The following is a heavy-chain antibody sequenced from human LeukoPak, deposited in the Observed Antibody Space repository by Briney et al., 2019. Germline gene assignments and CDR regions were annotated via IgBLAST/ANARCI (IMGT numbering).Heavy chain of an antibody. CDR2: INPNSGGT. CDR1: GYTFTGYY. J-gene: IGHJ5*02. V-gene: IGHV1-2*02. CDR3: ARDPSGWYGTHWFDP. D-gene: IGHD6-19*01. Sequence: ASVKVSCKASGYTFTGYYMHWVRQAPGQGLEWMGWINPNSGGTNYAQKFQGRVTMTRDTSISTAYMELSRLRSDDTAVYYCARDPSGWYGTHWFDPWGQGTLVTVSS.